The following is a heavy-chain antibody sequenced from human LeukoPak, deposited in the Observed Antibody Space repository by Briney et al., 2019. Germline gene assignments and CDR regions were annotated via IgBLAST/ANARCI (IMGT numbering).Heavy chain of an antibody. CDR1: GGSVSRGSYY. CDR2: IYYSGST. CDR3: ARDPRSSGYCSGGSCSDWFDP. D-gene: IGHD2-15*01. Sequence: PSETLSLTCTVSGGSVSRGSYYWRWIRQPPGKGLERIGYIYYSGSTNYNPSLKSRVTISVDTSTNQFSLKLSSVTAADTAVYYCARDPRSSGYCSGGSCSDWFDPWGQGTLVTVSS. J-gene: IGHJ5*02. V-gene: IGHV4-61*01.